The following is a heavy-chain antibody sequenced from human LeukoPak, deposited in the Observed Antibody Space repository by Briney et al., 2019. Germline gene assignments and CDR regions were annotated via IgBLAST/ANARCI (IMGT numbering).Heavy chain of an antibody. V-gene: IGHV3-30-3*02. CDR1: GFTFSSYA. J-gene: IGHJ4*02. D-gene: IGHD3-10*01. Sequence: GGSLRLSCAASGFTFSSYAMHWVRQAPGKGLEWVAVISYDGSNKYYADSVKGRFTISRDNSKSTLYLQMNSLRDEDTAVYYCAKYGSGSYYNGLYWGQGTLVTVSS. CDR2: ISYDGSNK. CDR3: AKYGSGSYYNGLY.